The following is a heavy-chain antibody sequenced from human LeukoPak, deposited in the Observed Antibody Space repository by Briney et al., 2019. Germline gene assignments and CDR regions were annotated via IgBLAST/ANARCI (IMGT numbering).Heavy chain of an antibody. CDR3: ARTQSARGAAFDF. CDR1: GGSFITTNW. Sequence: SETLSLTCAVYGGSFITTNWCSRVRQPPGKGLEWMGEIYHSGSTNYNPSLKSRVTISVDKSKNQFSMQLNSVTAADTAVYYCARTQSARGAAFDFWGQGTLVTVSS. CDR2: IYHSGST. J-gene: IGHJ3*01. D-gene: IGHD5-12*01. V-gene: IGHV4-4*02.